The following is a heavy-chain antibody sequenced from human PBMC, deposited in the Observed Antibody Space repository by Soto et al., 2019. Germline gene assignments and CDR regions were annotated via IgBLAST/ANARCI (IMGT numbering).Heavy chain of an antibody. V-gene: IGHV3-33*01. CDR1: GLTFSSYG. Sequence: LRLSCAASGLTFSSYGMHWVRQAPGKGLEWVAFIWHDGGNKFYAESVKGRFTISRDNSKNTLYLQMTSLSAEDTAMYYCARDGDVNTGFGKDYWGQGTLVTVSS. J-gene: IGHJ4*02. D-gene: IGHD3-16*01. CDR3: ARDGDVNTGFGKDY. CDR2: IWHDGGNK.